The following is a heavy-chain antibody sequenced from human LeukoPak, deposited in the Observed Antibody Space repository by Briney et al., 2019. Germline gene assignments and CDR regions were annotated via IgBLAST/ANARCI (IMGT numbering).Heavy chain of an antibody. Sequence: SETLSLTCAVYGGSFSGYYWSWLRQPPGKGLEWIGEINHSGSTNYNPSLKSRVTISVDTSKNQFSLKLSSVTAADTAVYYCARLRAARPYYYYGMDVWGQGTTVTVSS. CDR1: GGSFSGYY. V-gene: IGHV4-34*01. J-gene: IGHJ6*02. CDR2: INHSGST. D-gene: IGHD6-6*01. CDR3: ARLRAARPYYYYGMDV.